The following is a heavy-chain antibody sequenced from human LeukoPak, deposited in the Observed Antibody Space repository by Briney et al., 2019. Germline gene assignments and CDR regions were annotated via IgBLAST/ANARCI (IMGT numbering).Heavy chain of an antibody. J-gene: IGHJ6*03. Sequence: GGSLRLSCAASGFTFSSYAMSWVRQAPGKGLEWVSATSGSGGSTYYADSVKGRFTISRDNSKNTLYLEMNSLRAEDTAVYYCAKGGKVPAATLTRFYYYYYMDVWGKGTTVTVSS. CDR1: GFTFSSYA. V-gene: IGHV3-23*01. CDR2: TSGSGGST. D-gene: IGHD2-2*01. CDR3: AKGGKVPAATLTRFYYYYYMDV.